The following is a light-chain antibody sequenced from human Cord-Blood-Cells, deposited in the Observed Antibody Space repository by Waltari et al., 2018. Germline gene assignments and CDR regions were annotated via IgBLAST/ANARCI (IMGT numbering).Light chain of an antibody. CDR3: CSYAGSSTWV. CDR1: SSDVGSYKL. Sequence: QSALTQPASVSGSTGQSITISCTGTSSDVGSYKLVSWYQQHPGKAPKLMIYEGSKRPSGFSNRFSGSKSGNTASLTISGLQAEDEADYYCCSYAGSSTWVFGGGTKLTVL. CDR2: EGS. V-gene: IGLV2-23*01. J-gene: IGLJ3*02.